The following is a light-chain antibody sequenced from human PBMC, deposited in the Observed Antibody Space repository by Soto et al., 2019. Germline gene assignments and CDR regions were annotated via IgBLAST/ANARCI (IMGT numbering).Light chain of an antibody. CDR2: GAS. V-gene: IGKV3-20*01. J-gene: IGKJ3*01. CDR1: QSLSGTY. Sequence: EIVLTQSPGTLSLSPGDRATLSCTASQSLSGTYLAWYQQKPDQAPRLLIHGASSRATAIHDRISGGGSGADFTLTISRLEGGDFAVYYFRQSASSPFTFGPQTKVDIK. CDR3: RQSASSPFT.